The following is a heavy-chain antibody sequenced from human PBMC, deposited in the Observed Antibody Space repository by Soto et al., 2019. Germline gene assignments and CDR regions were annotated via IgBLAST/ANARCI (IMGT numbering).Heavy chain of an antibody. CDR3: AKVGSAFQLLYPLYYFDY. CDR2: ISGSGGST. D-gene: IGHD2-2*02. Sequence: PGGSLRLSCAASGFTFSSYAMSWVRQAPGKGLEWVSAISGSGGSTYCADSVKGRFTISRDNSKNTLYLQMNSLRAEDTAVYYCAKVGSAFQLLYPLYYFDYWGQGTLVTVSS. CDR1: GFTFSSYA. J-gene: IGHJ4*02. V-gene: IGHV3-23*01.